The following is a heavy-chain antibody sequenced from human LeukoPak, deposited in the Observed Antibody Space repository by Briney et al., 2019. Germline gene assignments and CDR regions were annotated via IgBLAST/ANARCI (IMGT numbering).Heavy chain of an antibody. CDR1: GFTFSSYS. CDR2: ISSSSSTI. J-gene: IGHJ4*02. D-gene: IGHD4-23*01. Sequence: PGGSLRLSCAASGFTFSSYSMNWVRQAPGKGLEWVSYISSSSSTIYYADSVKGRFTISRDNAKNSLYLQMNSLRAEDTAVYYCARDPTTVVKYWGQGTLVTVSS. CDR3: ARDPTTVVKY. V-gene: IGHV3-48*04.